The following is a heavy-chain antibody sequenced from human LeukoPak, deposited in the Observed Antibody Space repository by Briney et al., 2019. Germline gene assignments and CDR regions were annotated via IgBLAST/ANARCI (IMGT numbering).Heavy chain of an antibody. J-gene: IGHJ5*02. V-gene: IGHV3-48*03. D-gene: IGHD3-10*01. CDR3: AREVYYGSGSYTYNWFDP. CDR1: GFTFSDYA. CDR2: ISSSGSTI. Sequence: GGSLRLSCAASGFTFSDYAMHWVRQAPGKGLEWVSYISSSGSTIYYADSVKGRLTISRDNAKNSLYLQMNSLRAEDTAVYYCAREVYYGSGSYTYNWFDPWGQGTLVTVSS.